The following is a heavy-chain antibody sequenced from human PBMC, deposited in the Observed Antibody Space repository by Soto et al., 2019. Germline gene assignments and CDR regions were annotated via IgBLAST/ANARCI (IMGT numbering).Heavy chain of an antibody. CDR3: ARGYCSGGSCYLNWFEP. Sequence: QLQLQESGSGLVKPSQTLSLTCAVSGGSISSGGYSWSWIRQPPGKGLEWIGYIYHSGSTYYNPSLYSRVTISVDRSKNQFSLKLSSVTAADTAVYYCARGYCSGGSCYLNWFEPWGQGTLVTVSS. J-gene: IGHJ5*02. D-gene: IGHD2-15*01. CDR1: GGSISSGGYS. CDR2: IYHSGST. V-gene: IGHV4-30-2*01.